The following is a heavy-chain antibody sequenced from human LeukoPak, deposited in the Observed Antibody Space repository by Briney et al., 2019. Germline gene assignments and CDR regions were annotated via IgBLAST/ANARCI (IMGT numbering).Heavy chain of an antibody. CDR1: GFTFSSYA. Sequence: PGGSLRLSCAASGFTFSSYAMSWVRQAPGKGPEWVSHISSGGNTKYYADSVRGRFTMSRDNAKNLLYLQMNSLRDEDTAVYYCARDTVNGPFVISLDFWGQGALVTVSS. CDR3: ARDTVNGPFVISLDF. J-gene: IGHJ4*02. D-gene: IGHD3-16*02. V-gene: IGHV3-48*02. CDR2: ISSGGNTK.